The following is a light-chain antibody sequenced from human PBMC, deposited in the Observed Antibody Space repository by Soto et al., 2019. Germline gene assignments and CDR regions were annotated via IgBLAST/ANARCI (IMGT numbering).Light chain of an antibody. CDR3: QQRSNWIT. Sequence: EMVLTQSPGTLSLSAGERATLSFRASQRVSSSYLVWYQQKPGQAPRLLIYDTSTRATGVPDRFSGSGSGTDFTLTISSLEPEDFAVYYCQQRSNWITFGQGTRLEIK. CDR2: DTS. V-gene: IGKV3D-20*02. J-gene: IGKJ5*01. CDR1: QRVSSSY.